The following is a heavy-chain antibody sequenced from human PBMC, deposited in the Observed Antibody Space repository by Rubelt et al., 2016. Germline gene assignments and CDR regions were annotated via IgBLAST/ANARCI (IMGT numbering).Heavy chain of an antibody. J-gene: IGHJ4*02. CDR1: GFTVNSSH. Sequence: GSGGGLVQPGGSLGLSCAASGFTVNSSHMSWVRQAPGRGLEWVSSITATSSYIYSGDSVKGRFTISRDNAKNSLYLQMNSLRDEDTAVYYCARDPDYCSGGHCYAFDSWGQGTLVTVSS. CDR2: ITATSSYI. CDR3: ARDPDYCSGGHCYAFDS. D-gene: IGHD2-15*01. V-gene: IGHV3-21*01.